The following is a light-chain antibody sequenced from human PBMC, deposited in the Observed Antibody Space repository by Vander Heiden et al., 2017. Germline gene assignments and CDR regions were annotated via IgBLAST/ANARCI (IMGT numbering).Light chain of an antibody. Sequence: EIVLTQSPATLSLSPGARATLSCRASQSVSSYVAWYQQKPGQALRLRIYDASNRATGIPARFSGSGSGTDFTLTISSREPEDFAVYYCQQRSNWPLYTFGQGTKLEIK. CDR3: QQRSNWPLYT. V-gene: IGKV3-11*01. CDR2: DAS. J-gene: IGKJ2*01. CDR1: QSVSSY.